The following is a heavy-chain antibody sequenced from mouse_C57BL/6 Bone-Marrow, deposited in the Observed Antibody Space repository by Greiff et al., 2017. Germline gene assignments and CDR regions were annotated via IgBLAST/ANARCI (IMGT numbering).Heavy chain of an antibody. D-gene: IGHD2-1*01. Sequence: VQLQQSGPELVKPGASVKISCKASGYTFTDYYMNWVKQSHGKSLEWIGDINPNNGGTSYNQKFKGKATLTVDKSSSTAYMELRSLTSEDSAVYYCARRCYYGNFWFAYWGQGTLVTVSA. CDR1: GYTFTDYY. J-gene: IGHJ3*01. CDR2: INPNNGGT. CDR3: ARRCYYGNFWFAY. V-gene: IGHV1-26*01.